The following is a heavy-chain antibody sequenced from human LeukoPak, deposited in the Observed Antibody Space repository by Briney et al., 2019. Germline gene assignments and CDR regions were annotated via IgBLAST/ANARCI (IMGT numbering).Heavy chain of an antibody. CDR1: GYTFTDYY. D-gene: IGHD6-19*01. CDR2: INPSSGGT. V-gene: IGHV1-2*06. Sequence: ASVKVSCKASGYTFTDYYMHWVRQAPGQGLEWMGRINPSSGGTNFAQKFQGRVTMTRNTSISTAYMELSSLRSEDTAVYYCARLYSSGWYDGDYWGQGTLVTVSS. CDR3: ARLYSSGWYDGDY. J-gene: IGHJ4*02.